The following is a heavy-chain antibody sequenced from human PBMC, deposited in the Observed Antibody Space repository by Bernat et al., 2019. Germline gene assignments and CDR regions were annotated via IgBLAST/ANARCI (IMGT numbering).Heavy chain of an antibody. CDR2: ISYDGSNK. D-gene: IGHD3-3*01. J-gene: IGHJ1*01. CDR1: GFTFSSYA. Sequence: QVQLVESGGGVVQPGRSLRLSCGASGFTFSSYAMHWVRQAPGKGLEWVAVISYDGSNKYYADSVKGRFTISRDNAKNSLYLQMNSLRAEDTAVYYCARDGRNYDFWSGYYPSDEGIQHWGPGTLVTVSS. V-gene: IGHV3-30-3*01. CDR3: ARDGRNYDFWSGYYPSDEGIQH.